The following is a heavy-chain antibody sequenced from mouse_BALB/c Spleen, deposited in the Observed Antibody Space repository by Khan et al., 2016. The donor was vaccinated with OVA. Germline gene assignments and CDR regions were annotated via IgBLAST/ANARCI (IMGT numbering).Heavy chain of an antibody. Sequence: QVQLQQSGIELVRPGASVKLSCKASGYTFTNYWINWVKQRPGQGLEWIGNIYPSDSYTTYNQRFKDKATLTVDKSSSTAHLLLSSPTYEASAVYYVTREGFYGSSFAYWGQGTLVTVSA. J-gene: IGHJ3*01. CDR1: GYTFTNYW. CDR3: TREGFYGSSFAY. CDR2: IYPSDSYT. D-gene: IGHD1-1*02. V-gene: IGHV1-69*02.